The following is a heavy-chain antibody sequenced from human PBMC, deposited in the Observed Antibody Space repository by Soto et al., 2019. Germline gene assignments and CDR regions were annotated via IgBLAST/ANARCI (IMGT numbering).Heavy chain of an antibody. Sequence: ASVKVSCKASGYTFTGYYMHWVRQAPGQGLEWMGWINPNSGSTNYAQKFQGRVTMTRDTSISTAYMELSRLRAGDTAVYYCVRGLPGGFDPWGQGTRVTVSS. J-gene: IGHJ5*02. CDR2: INPNSGST. CDR1: GYTFTGYY. D-gene: IGHD3-10*01. V-gene: IGHV1-2*02. CDR3: VRGLPGGFDP.